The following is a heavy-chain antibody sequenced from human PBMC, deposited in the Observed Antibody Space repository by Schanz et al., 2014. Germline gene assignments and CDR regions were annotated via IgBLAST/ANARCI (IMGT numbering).Heavy chain of an antibody. CDR3: ARDRGYCSGGSCLTFDY. CDR1: GFTFSDYY. V-gene: IGHV3-66*01. D-gene: IGHD2-15*01. Sequence: VQLVESGGGLVKPGGSLRLSCAASGFTFSDYYMSWIRQAPGKGLEWVSVIYSGIGAYYADSVKDRFTVSRDNSKNTLYLQMNTLRAEDTAVYYCARDRGYCSGGSCLTFDYWGQGTLVTVSS. J-gene: IGHJ4*02. CDR2: IYSGIGA.